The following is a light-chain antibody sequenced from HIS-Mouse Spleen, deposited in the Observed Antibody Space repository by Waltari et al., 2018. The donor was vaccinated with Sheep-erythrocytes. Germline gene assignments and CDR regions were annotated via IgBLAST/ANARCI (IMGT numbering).Light chain of an antibody. V-gene: IGLV2-23*01. J-gene: IGLJ3*02. CDR3: CSYAGSSTPWV. CDR2: EGS. CDR1: RRDVGSSNL. Sequence: QSALTQPASVSGSPGQSITISCTGTRRDVGSSNLVSWYQQHPVKAPKLMIYEGSKRPSGVSNRFSGSKSGNTASLTISGLQAEDEADYYCCSYAGSSTPWVFGGGTKLTVL.